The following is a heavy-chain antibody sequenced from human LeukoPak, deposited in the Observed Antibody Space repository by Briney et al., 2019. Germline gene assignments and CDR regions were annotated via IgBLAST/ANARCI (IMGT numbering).Heavy chain of an antibody. CDR3: AKGGQGYCSSTSCYRWRGYYYYTDV. CDR2: ISGSGGST. Sequence: QPGGSLRLSCAASGFTFSSYAMSWVRQAPGKGLEWVSAISGSGGSTYYADSVKGRFTISRDNSKNTLYLQMNSLRAEDTAVYYCAKGGQGYCSSTSCYRWRGYYYYTDVWGKGTTVTVSS. CDR1: GFTFSSYA. V-gene: IGHV3-23*01. J-gene: IGHJ6*03. D-gene: IGHD2-2*02.